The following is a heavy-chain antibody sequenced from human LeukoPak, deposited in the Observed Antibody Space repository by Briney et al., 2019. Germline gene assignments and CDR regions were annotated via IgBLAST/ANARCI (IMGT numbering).Heavy chain of an antibody. Sequence: ASVKVSCKASGYTFTSYDINWVRQPTGQGLEWMGWMNTNSDNTGYAQKFQGGVTMTRNTSMSTADMELSSLRSEDTAVYYCARAPDYYDSSGYRGKYYYYGMDVWGQGTTVTVSS. CDR3: ARAPDYYDSSGYRGKYYYYGMDV. D-gene: IGHD3-22*01. CDR2: MNTNSDNT. J-gene: IGHJ6*02. CDR1: GYTFTSYD. V-gene: IGHV1-8*01.